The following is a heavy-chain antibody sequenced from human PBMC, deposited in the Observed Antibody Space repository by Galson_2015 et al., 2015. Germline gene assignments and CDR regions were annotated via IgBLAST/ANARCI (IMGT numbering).Heavy chain of an antibody. V-gene: IGHV3-30*18. Sequence: SLRLSCAASGFTFSSYGIHWVRQAPGKGLEWVAVISYDGSNTYQADSVKGRFTISRDNSKNTLYLQMNSLRTEDTAVYYCAEDWAGGSTTSCYLCGPFDSWGQGAMVTVSS. J-gene: IGHJ3*02. CDR1: GFTFSSYG. CDR2: ISYDGSNT. CDR3: AEDWAGGSTTSCYLCGPFDS. D-gene: IGHD2-2*01.